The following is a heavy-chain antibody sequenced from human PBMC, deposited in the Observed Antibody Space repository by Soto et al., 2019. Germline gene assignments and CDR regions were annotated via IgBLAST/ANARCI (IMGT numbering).Heavy chain of an antibody. Sequence: PGESLKISCKGSGYNFAGYWIAWVRQMPGKGLELMGIIYPSDSDTRYRPSFQGQVTISADKSISSAYLQWSSLRASDTAMYYCARGGVSIRTCDYGGQGTPVTVSS. CDR2: IYPSDSDT. V-gene: IGHV5-51*01. CDR1: GYNFAGYW. D-gene: IGHD3-3*01. J-gene: IGHJ4*02. CDR3: ARGGVSIRTCDY.